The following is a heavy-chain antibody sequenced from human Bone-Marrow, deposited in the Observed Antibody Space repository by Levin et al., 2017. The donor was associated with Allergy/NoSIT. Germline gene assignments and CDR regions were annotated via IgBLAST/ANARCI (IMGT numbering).Heavy chain of an antibody. V-gene: IGHV3-11*05. D-gene: IGHD3-9*01. CDR2: ISSSSSYT. Sequence: GESLKISCAASGFTFSDYYMSWLRPAPGKGLECVSYISSSSSYTKYADSVKGRFTISRDNAKNSLYLQMNSLRAEDPAVYYCARDPEEHTLLRYFDYWGQGTLVTVSS. J-gene: IGHJ4*02. CDR1: GFTFSDYY. CDR3: ARDPEEHTLLRYFDY.